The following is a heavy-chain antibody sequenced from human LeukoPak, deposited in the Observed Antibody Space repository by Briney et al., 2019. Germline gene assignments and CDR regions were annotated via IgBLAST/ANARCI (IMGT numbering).Heavy chain of an antibody. J-gene: IGHJ4*02. Sequence: PSETLSLTCTVSGGSISSSSYSWGWIRQPPGKGLEWIGSIYYSGSTYYNPSLKSRVTISVDTSKNQFSLKLSSVTAADTAVYYCARSEPYYYDSSGYYSKFDYWGQGTLVTVSS. CDR2: IYYSGST. D-gene: IGHD3-22*01. CDR1: GGSISSSSYS. V-gene: IGHV4-39*01. CDR3: ARSEPYYYDSSGYYSKFDY.